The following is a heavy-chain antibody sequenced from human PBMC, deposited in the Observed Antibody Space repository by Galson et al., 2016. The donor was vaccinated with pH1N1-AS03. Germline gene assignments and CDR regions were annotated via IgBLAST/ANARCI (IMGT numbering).Heavy chain of an antibody. CDR3: ASDGVFDHKSAFDF. Sequence: SLRLSCAASGFAFNKFWMHWVRQAPGKGLEWVSQIDPDGTSATYADSVKGRFTTSRDNAKNTLYLQMNSLRDEDTAVYYCASDGVFDHKSAFDFWGQGTMVTVSS. V-gene: IGHV3-74*03. D-gene: IGHD3-9*01. J-gene: IGHJ3*01. CDR2: IDPDGTSA. CDR1: GFAFNKFW.